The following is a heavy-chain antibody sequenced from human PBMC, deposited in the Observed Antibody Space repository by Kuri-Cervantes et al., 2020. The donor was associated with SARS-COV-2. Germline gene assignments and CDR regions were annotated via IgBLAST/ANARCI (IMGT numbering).Heavy chain of an antibody. Sequence: SETLSLTCAASGGSISSSNWWSWVRQPPGKGLECIGSIYYSGSTSYNPSLKSRVTISVDTSKNQFPLKLSSVTAADTAVYYCARLLYYDFWSGYRHYYYYYGMDVWGQGTTVTVSS. CDR3: ARLLYYDFWSGYRHYYYYYGMDV. CDR2: IYYSGST. CDR1: GGSISSSNW. J-gene: IGHJ6*02. D-gene: IGHD3-3*01. V-gene: IGHV4-39*01.